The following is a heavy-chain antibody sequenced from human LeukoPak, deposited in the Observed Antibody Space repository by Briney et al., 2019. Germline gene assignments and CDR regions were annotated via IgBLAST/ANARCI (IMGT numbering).Heavy chain of an antibody. Sequence: GRSLTLSCVASGFTFSSHGIHWVRQAPGKGLEWVAVIAHDGSDKGYADSVKGRFTISRDNSKDTLYLQMNSLRAEDTAVYYCARSDYGGNLFDYWGQGTLVTVSS. CDR3: ARSDYGGNLFDY. V-gene: IGHV3-30*04. CDR1: GFTFSSHG. CDR2: IAHDGSDK. D-gene: IGHD4-23*01. J-gene: IGHJ4*02.